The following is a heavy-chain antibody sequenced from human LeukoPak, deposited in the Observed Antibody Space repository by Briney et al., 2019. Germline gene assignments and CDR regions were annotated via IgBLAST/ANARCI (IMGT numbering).Heavy chain of an antibody. CDR3: TAGLRKTDDDS. D-gene: IGHD4-17*01. Sequence: SLRLSCEGSGFNFNDAWMSWIRQAPGKGLEWVGRVRTTAEGETTDYAAPVRGRFIISRDDSKNMVFLQMNRPETEDTAIYYCTAGLRKTDDDSWGQGTLVTVSS. V-gene: IGHV3-15*01. CDR2: VRTTAEGETT. J-gene: IGHJ4*02. CDR1: GFNFNDAW.